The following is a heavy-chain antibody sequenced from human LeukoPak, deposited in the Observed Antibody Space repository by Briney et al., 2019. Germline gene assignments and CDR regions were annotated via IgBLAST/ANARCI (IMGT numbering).Heavy chain of an antibody. CDR2: IWYDGSNK. CDR1: GFTFSSYG. CDR3: ARDSSYYDSSGYYYPDY. V-gene: IGHV3-33*01. D-gene: IGHD3-22*01. J-gene: IGHJ4*02. Sequence: TGGSLRLSCAASGFTFSSYGMHWVRQAPGKGLEWVAVIWYDGSNKYYADSVKGRFTISRDNSKNTLYLQMNSLRAEDTAVYYCARDSSYYDSSGYYYPDYWGQGTLVTVSS.